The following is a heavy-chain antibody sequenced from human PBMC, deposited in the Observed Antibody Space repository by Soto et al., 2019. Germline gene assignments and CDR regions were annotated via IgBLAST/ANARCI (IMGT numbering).Heavy chain of an antibody. V-gene: IGHV1-46*01. CDR1: GDTLTRHD. D-gene: IGHD3-3*01. Sequence: GPVKVSRKAPGDTLTRHDFNWGRQAPGRRLEGLGVINPHGGSTKYAQKFQGRITMTRDTSRSTVYMELGSLRSDDTAIYYCARSSGGNFGIIIEGSNWFDPWGQGTLVTVSS. CDR3: ARSSGGNFGIIIEGSNWFDP. CDR2: INPHGGST. J-gene: IGHJ5*02.